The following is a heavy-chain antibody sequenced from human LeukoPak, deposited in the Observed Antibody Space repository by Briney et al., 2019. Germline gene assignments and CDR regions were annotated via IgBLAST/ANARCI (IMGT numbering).Heavy chain of an antibody. CDR3: ARVAAAGNYYFDY. CDR1: GGSINSYY. D-gene: IGHD6-13*01. CDR2: IHYTGST. J-gene: IGHJ4*02. Sequence: PSETLSLTCTVSGGSINSYYWSWIRQPPGKGLECIGYIHYTGSTNYNPSLKSRVTISVDTSKNQFSLKLSSVTAADTAVYFCARVAAAGNYYFDYWGQGTLVTVSS. V-gene: IGHV4-59*12.